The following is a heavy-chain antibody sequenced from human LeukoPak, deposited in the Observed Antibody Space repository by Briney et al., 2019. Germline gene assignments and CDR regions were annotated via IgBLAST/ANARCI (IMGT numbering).Heavy chain of an antibody. D-gene: IGHD3-10*02. J-gene: IGHJ4*02. CDR3: ARVLNVPKFIDS. CDR2: VFQLQTVRT. Sequence: SETLSLTCTVSGSSLTTTYYWAWFRQPPGKGLEWIATVFQLQTVRTFYNPSLESRVTMSLDTSQNQFSLNLTSVTAAGTALYFCARVLNVPKFIDSWGQGTLVTVSS. CDR1: GSSLTTTYY. V-gene: IGHV4-38-2*02.